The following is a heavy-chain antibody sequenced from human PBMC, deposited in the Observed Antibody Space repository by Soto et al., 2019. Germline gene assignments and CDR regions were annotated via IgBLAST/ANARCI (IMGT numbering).Heavy chain of an antibody. D-gene: IGHD2-21*02. V-gene: IGHV1-2*04. CDR1: GYTFTGCY. CDR2: INPNSGGT. Sequence: ASVKVSCKASGYTFTGCYMHWVRQAPGQGLEWMGWINPNSGGTNYAQKFQGWVTMTRDTSISTAYMELSRLRSDDTAVYYCAIQCGGDCYSGSTDYYYYGMDVWGQGTTVTVSS. J-gene: IGHJ6*02. CDR3: AIQCGGDCYSGSTDYYYYGMDV.